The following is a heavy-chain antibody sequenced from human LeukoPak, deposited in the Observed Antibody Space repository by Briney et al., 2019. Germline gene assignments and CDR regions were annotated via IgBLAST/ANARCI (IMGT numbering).Heavy chain of an antibody. J-gene: IGHJ4*02. CDR2: INPKIGGT. CDR3: ARELFTPRDH. CDR1: GYTFNDYF. V-gene: IGHV1-2*02. D-gene: IGHD2-15*01. Sequence: ASVKVSCKASGYTFNDYFMHWLRRAPGQGLEWLGWINPKIGGTDYAQKFQGRVTMTRDTSVSTAYMELSGLRSDDTAIYYCARELFTPRDHWGQGTLVTVSS.